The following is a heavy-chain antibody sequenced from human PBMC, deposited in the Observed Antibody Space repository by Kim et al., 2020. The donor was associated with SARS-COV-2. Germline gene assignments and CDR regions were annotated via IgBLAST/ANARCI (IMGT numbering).Heavy chain of an antibody. J-gene: IGHJ6*02. D-gene: IGHD6-6*01. CDR2: ISWNSGTI. CDR3: AKDMLGLYYSYGMHV. Sequence: GGSLRLSCAASGFTFDDYAMHWVRQAPGKGLEWVSGISWNSGTIGYADSVKGRFTISRDNAKNSLYLQMNSLRAEDTALYYCAKDMLGLYYSYGMHVWG. V-gene: IGHV3-9*01. CDR1: GFTFDDYA.